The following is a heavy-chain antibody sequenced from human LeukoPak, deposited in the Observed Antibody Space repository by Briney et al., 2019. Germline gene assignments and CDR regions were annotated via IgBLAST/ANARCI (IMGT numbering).Heavy chain of an antibody. V-gene: IGHV3-9*01. J-gene: IGHJ4*02. Sequence: GRSLRLSCAASGFTFDDYAMHWVRQAPGKGLEWVSGISWNSGSIGYADSVKGRFTISRDNAKNSLYLQMNSLRAEDTALYYCAKGPSGYHYFDYWGQGTLVTVSS. CDR2: ISWNSGSI. D-gene: IGHD3-22*01. CDR1: GFTFDDYA. CDR3: AKGPSGYHYFDY.